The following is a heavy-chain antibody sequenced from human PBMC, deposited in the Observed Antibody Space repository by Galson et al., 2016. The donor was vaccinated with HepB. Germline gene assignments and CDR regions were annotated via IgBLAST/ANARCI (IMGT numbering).Heavy chain of an antibody. CDR1: VGSINSYY. Sequence: SETLSLTCSVSVGSINSYYWSWIRQPTGKGLEWIAYIDHSGNIKYNPSLKSRVTLSVDTSRNQFSLKLSSVTAADTAVYYCARDRLAAAASWVAFDLWGQGTMVTVSS. CDR2: IDHSGNI. D-gene: IGHD6-13*01. CDR3: ARDRLAAAASWVAFDL. V-gene: IGHV4-59*01. J-gene: IGHJ3*01.